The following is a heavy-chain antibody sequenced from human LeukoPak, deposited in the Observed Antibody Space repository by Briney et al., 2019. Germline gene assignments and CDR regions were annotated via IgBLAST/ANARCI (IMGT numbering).Heavy chain of an antibody. Sequence: GGSLRLSCAASGFTFSSYEMNWVRQAPGKGLEWVSYISSSGSTIYYADSVKGRFTISRDNAKNSLFLELNSLRLEDTAVYYCARERREYSYGLDAFDIWGQGTMVTVSS. CDR3: ARERREYSYGLDAFDI. V-gene: IGHV3-48*03. J-gene: IGHJ3*02. D-gene: IGHD5-18*01. CDR2: ISSSGSTI. CDR1: GFTFSSYE.